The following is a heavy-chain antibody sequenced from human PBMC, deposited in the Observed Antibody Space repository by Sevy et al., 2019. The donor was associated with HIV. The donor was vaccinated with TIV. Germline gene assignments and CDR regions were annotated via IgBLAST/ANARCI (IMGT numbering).Heavy chain of an antibody. V-gene: IGHV1-69*13. CDR1: GGTFSSYA. CDR2: IIPIIGTA. D-gene: IGHD6-6*01. J-gene: IGHJ6*03. CDR3: ARGKNGADSSSPGPLDYYYYMDV. Sequence: ASVKVSCKASGGTFSSYAISWVRQAPGQGLEWMGGIIPIIGTANYAQKFQGRVTITADESTSTAYMELSSLRSEDTAVYYCARGKNGADSSSPGPLDYYYYMDVWGKGTTVTVSS.